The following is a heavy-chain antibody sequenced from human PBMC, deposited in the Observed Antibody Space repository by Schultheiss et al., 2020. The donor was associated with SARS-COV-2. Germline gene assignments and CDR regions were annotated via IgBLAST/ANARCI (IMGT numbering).Heavy chain of an antibody. CDR2: INSDGSST. V-gene: IGHV3-74*01. CDR1: GFTFSSYS. CDR3: ASHRSGYSYGPDAFDI. D-gene: IGHD5-18*01. J-gene: IGHJ3*02. Sequence: GGSLRLSCAASGFTFSSYSMNWVRQAPGKGLEWVSRINSDGSSTSYADSVKGRFTISRHNSKNTLYLQMNSLRAEDTAVYYCASHRSGYSYGPDAFDIWGQGTMVTVSS.